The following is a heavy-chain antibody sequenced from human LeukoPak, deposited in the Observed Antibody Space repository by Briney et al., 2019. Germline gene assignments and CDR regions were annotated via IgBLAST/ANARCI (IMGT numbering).Heavy chain of an antibody. CDR1: GGPFSGYY. CDR3: AREPDAYCGGDCYTWYFDL. Sequence: SETLSLTCAVYGGPFSGYYWSWIRQPPGKGLEWIGEINHSGSTNYNPSLKSRVTISVDTSKNQFSLKLSSVTAADTAVYYCAREPDAYCGGDCYTWYFDLWGRGTLVTVSS. J-gene: IGHJ2*01. V-gene: IGHV4-34*01. CDR2: INHSGST. D-gene: IGHD2-21*02.